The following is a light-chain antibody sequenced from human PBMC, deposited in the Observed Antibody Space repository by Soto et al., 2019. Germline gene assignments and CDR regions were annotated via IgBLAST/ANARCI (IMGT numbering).Light chain of an antibody. CDR2: GAS. J-gene: IGKJ2*01. CDR3: QQYGSSPPYT. Sequence: LTQSPSLLSASVGDRVTITCRASQGISTYLAWYQQKPGQAPRLLIYGASSRATGIPDRFSGSGSGTDFTLTISRLEPEDFAVYYCQQYGSSPPYTFGQGTKLEIK. V-gene: IGKV3-20*01. CDR1: QGISTY.